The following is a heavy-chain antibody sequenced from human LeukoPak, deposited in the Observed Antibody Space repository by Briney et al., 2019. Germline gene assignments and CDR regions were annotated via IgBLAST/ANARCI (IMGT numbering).Heavy chain of an antibody. J-gene: IGHJ4*02. V-gene: IGHV3-7*03. Sequence: PGGSLRLSCAASGFTFGRYWMSWVRQAPGKGLEWVANIKGDGSKKNYADSVKGRFTISRDNSKNTLYLQMNSLRAEDTAVYYCAKDSEQYYDFWSAPIDYWGQGTLVTVSS. CDR2: IKGDGSKK. D-gene: IGHD3-3*01. CDR1: GFTFGRYW. CDR3: AKDSEQYYDFWSAPIDY.